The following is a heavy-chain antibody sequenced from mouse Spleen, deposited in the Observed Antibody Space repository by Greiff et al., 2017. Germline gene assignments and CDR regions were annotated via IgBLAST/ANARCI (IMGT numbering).Heavy chain of an antibody. CDR3: ARRGGNYSAMDY. V-gene: IGHV5-9-1*01. CDR1: GFTFSSYA. D-gene: IGHD2-1*01. J-gene: IGHJ4*01. Sequence: EVKVVESGGGLVKPGGSLKLSCAASGFTFSSYAMSWVRQTPEKRLEWVATISSGGSYTYYPDSVKGRFTISRDNAKNTLYLQMSSLRSEDTAMYYCARRGGNYSAMDYWGQGTSVTVSS. CDR2: ISSGGSYT.